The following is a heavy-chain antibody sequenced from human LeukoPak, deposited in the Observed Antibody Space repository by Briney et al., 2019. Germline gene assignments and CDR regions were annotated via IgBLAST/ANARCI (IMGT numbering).Heavy chain of an antibody. J-gene: IGHJ4*02. CDR2: ISPYNGNT. D-gene: IGHD1-1*01. V-gene: IGHV1-18*01. CDR3: AILDLENGFDY. CDR1: GYTFTNYG. Sequence: ASVKVSCKASGYTFTNYGIDWLRQAPGQELERMGWISPYNGNTDYAQKFQGRVTMTTDTSTSTAYMELRSLRSDDTAMYYCAILDLENGFDYWGQGTLVTVSS.